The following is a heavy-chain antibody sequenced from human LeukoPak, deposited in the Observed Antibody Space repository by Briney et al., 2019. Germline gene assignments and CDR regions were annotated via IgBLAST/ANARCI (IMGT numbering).Heavy chain of an antibody. CDR3: ARRSNPPGRIDH. J-gene: IGHJ4*02. CDR2: IYNSGST. V-gene: IGHV3-66*04. D-gene: IGHD1-14*01. CDR1: GFTVSSNY. Sequence: GGSLRLSCAASGFTVSSNYMTWVRQAPGKGLEWVAAIYNSGSTYYADSVKGRFTISRDNSKNTMYLQMNSLKGEDTAVYYCARRSNPPGRIDHWGQGTLVTVSS.